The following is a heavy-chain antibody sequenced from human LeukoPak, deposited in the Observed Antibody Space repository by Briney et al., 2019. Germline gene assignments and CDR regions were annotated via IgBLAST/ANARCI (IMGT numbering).Heavy chain of an antibody. Sequence: PGGSLRLSCAASGFTFSSYSMNWVRQAPGKGLEWVSSISSSSSYIYYADSVKGRFTISRDNAKNSLYLQMSSLRAEDTAVYYCARGEYDILTGLSFDPWGQGTLVTVSS. V-gene: IGHV3-21*01. CDR2: ISSSSSYI. D-gene: IGHD3-9*01. CDR3: ARGEYDILTGLSFDP. CDR1: GFTFSSYS. J-gene: IGHJ5*02.